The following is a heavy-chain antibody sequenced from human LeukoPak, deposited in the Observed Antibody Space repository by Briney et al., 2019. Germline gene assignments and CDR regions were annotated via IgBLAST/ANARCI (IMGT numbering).Heavy chain of an antibody. D-gene: IGHD3-22*01. J-gene: IGHJ4*02. Sequence: GGSLRLSCAASGFTVSRNYMTWVRQAPGKGLEWVSVIYSGGSTYYADSVKGRFTISRDNSKNTLYLQMNSLRAEDAAVYYCAGTIVGKWAIDYWGQGTLVTVSS. CDR3: AGTIVGKWAIDY. CDR2: IYSGGST. CDR1: GFTVSRNY. V-gene: IGHV3-53*01.